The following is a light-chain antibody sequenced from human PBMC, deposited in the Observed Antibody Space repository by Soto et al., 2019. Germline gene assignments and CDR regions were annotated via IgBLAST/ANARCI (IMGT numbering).Light chain of an antibody. Sequence: DIQMTQSPSXXXXXXVXXXTITCRASQSIGRWLAWYQQKPGKAPRLLIYDASTLETGVPSRFSGSGSGTGFTLTISSLQADDFATYYCQEYDGYSRTFGQGTKVDI. CDR2: DAS. CDR1: QSIGRW. CDR3: QEYDGYSRT. V-gene: IGKV1-5*01. J-gene: IGKJ1*01.